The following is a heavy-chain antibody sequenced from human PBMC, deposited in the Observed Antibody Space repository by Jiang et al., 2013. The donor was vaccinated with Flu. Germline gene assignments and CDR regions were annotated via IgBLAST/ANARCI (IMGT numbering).Heavy chain of an antibody. V-gene: IGHV6-1*01. Sequence: GRTYYRSKWYNDYAVSVKSRITINPDTSKNQFSLQLNSVTPEDTAVYYCATGLGSLMRWGQGTLVTVSS. CDR3: ATGLGSLMR. CDR2: TYYRSKWYN. D-gene: IGHD3/OR15-3a*01. J-gene: IGHJ4*02.